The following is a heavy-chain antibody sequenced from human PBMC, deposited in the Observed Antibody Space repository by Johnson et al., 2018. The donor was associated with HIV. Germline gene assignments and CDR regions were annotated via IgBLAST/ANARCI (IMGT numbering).Heavy chain of an antibody. CDR3: ARSMIVNAFDI. Sequence: VQLVESGGGVVQPGGSLRLSCAASGFTFSSYWMSWVRQAPGKGLEWVSYISSSGSTIYYADSVKGRFTISRDNAKNSLYLQMNSLRAEDTAVYYCARSMIVNAFDIWGQGTMVTVSS. D-gene: IGHD3-22*01. J-gene: IGHJ3*02. CDR1: GFTFSSYW. CDR2: ISSSGSTI. V-gene: IGHV3-48*04.